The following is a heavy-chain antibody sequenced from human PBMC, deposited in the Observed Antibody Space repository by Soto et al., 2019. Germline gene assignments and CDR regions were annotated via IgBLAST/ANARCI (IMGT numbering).Heavy chain of an antibody. J-gene: IGHJ4*02. CDR2: IRSKAHGGTT. V-gene: IGHV3-49*03. CDR1: GFTFGDYA. D-gene: IGHD1-1*01. CDR3: SSSGYCYSWNGNDHDY. Sequence: GGSLRLSCTASGFTFGDYAMSWFRQAPGMGLEWVGFIRSKAHGGTTEYAASVKGRFTISRDDSKSIAYLQMNSLKTEDTAVYYCSSSGYCYSWNGNDHDYWGQGTLVTVSS.